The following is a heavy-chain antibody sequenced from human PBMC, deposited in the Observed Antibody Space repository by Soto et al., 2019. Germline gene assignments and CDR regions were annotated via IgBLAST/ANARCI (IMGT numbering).Heavy chain of an antibody. Sequence: SVKVSCKASGYTFTSYGISWVRQAPGQGLEWMGWISAYNGNTNYAQKLQGRVTMTTDTSTSTAYMELRSLRSDDTAVYDCARDKSLIAVAGIVYYSGHGTLVTAPS. V-gene: IGHV1-18*01. D-gene: IGHD6-19*01. CDR3: ARDKSLIAVAGIVYY. CDR1: GYTFTSYG. CDR2: ISAYNGNT. J-gene: IGHJ4*01.